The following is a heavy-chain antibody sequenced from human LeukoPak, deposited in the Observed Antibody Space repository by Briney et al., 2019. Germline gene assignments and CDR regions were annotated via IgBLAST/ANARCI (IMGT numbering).Heavy chain of an antibody. V-gene: IGHV4-59*01. J-gene: IGHJ4*02. CDR1: GGSINSDF. CDR3: AKVGAVADTQGMGYFDY. Sequence: PSETLSLTCTVSGGSINSDFWSWIRKPPWKGLEWIGYVYSTGSTNYNPSLSSRVSISIDTSKNQFSLKLTSVTAADTAVYYCAKVGAVADTQGMGYFDYWGQGTLVTVSS. CDR2: VYSTGST. D-gene: IGHD6-19*01.